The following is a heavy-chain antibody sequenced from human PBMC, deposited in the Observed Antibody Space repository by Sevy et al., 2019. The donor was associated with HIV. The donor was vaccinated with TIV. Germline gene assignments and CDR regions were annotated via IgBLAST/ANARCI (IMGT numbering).Heavy chain of an antibody. CDR3: ARDLPPSATTVAHFDY. V-gene: IGHV3-48*03. J-gene: IGHJ4*02. D-gene: IGHD4-17*01. CDR2: ISNSGTTI. CDR1: GFTFSSYE. Sequence: GGSLRLSCAASGFTFSSYEMNWVRQAPGKGLEWVSYISNSGTTISYSHSVRGRFSISRDNARNSLYLQMNSLRAEDTAVYYCARDLPPSATTVAHFDYWGQRTLVTVSS.